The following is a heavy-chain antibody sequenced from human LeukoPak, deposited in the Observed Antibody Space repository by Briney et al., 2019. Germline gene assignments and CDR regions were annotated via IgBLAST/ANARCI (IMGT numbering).Heavy chain of an antibody. V-gene: IGHV3-74*01. Sequence: GGSLRLSCEASGFTFSSYWLHWVRQAPGEGLVWVSGINTEGTIRDYEDSVKGRFTISRDNTKNTLYLQMNSLRAEDTAVYYCAELGITMIGGVWGKGTTVTISS. CDR2: INTEGTIR. CDR1: GFTFSSYW. D-gene: IGHD3-10*02. CDR3: AELGITMIGGV. J-gene: IGHJ6*04.